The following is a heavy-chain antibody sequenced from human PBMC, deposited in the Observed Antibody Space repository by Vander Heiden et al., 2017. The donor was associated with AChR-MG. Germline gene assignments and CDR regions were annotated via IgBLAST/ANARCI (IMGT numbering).Heavy chain of an antibody. V-gene: IGHV1-8*01. CDR1: GYTFTSYD. D-gene: IGHD3-10*01. J-gene: IGHJ5*02. CDR3: AGGGRGYYGSGSFDP. Sequence: QVQLVQSGAEVKKPGASVKVSCKASGYTFTSYDINWVRQATGQGLEWRGGMNLNSENTGYAQRCQGRATMTGNTSISKAYMELRTLRSEDPAGYYGAGGGRGYYGSGSFDPWGQGTLVTVSS. CDR2: MNLNSENT.